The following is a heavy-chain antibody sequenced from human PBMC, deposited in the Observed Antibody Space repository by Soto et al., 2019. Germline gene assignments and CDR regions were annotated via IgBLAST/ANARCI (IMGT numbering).Heavy chain of an antibody. V-gene: IGHV3-53*01. CDR2: IYSEGTP. J-gene: IGHJ6*02. CDR1: GFTVVSNY. D-gene: IGHD3-9*01. Sequence: WGSLRLSCAASGFTVVSNYIIFFRHSPVKWLEWVSVIYSEGTPYYADSVKGRFTISRENSNNTLYLHMNNLRAEDTAVYYCARSTYYDILTGSYYYYAMDVWGQGTTVTVSS. CDR3: ARSTYYDILTGSYYYYAMDV.